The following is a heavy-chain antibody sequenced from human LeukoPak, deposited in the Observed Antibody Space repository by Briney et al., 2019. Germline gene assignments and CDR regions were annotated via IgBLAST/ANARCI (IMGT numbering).Heavy chain of an antibody. CDR3: ARDHVAGTNYYGMDV. Sequence: ASVKASCKASGYTFTGYYMHWVRQSPGQRLEWMGWINPNSGGTNYAQKFQARVTMTRDTSISTAYMELSRLRSDDTAVYYCARDHVAGTNYYGMDVWGQGTTVTVSS. V-gene: IGHV1-2*02. J-gene: IGHJ6*02. CDR1: GYTFTGYY. D-gene: IGHD6-19*01. CDR2: INPNSGGT.